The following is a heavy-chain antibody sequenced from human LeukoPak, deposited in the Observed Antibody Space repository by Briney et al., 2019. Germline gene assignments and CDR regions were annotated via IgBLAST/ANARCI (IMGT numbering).Heavy chain of an antibody. Sequence: GGSLRLSCAASGFIFNSYAMSWVRQAPGKGLEWVSAISGSGGSTYYADSVKGRFTISRDNSKNTLYLQMNSLRAEDTAVYYCAKYPYDILTGYYGGMDVWGQGTTVTVSS. D-gene: IGHD3-9*01. J-gene: IGHJ6*02. CDR1: GFIFNSYA. V-gene: IGHV3-23*01. CDR2: ISGSGGST. CDR3: AKYPYDILTGYYGGMDV.